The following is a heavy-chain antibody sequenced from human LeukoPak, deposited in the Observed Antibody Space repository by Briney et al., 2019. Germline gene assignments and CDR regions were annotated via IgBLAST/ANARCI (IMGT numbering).Heavy chain of an antibody. CDR1: GFTFSSYA. J-gene: IGHJ4*02. Sequence: GGSLRLSCAASGFTFSSYAMSWVRQAPGKGLEWVSGISRSGDTTYYADSVKGRFTVSRDNSKNTLYLQMSSLRAEDTAVYYCANVYCAILTGRFDYWGQGTLVTVSS. CDR2: ISRSGDTT. CDR3: ANVYCAILTGRFDY. V-gene: IGHV3-23*01. D-gene: IGHD3-9*01.